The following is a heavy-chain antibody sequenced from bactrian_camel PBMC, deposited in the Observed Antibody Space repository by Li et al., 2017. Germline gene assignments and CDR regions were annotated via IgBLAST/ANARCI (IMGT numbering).Heavy chain of an antibody. CDR2: IESDGST. D-gene: IGHD6*01. CDR1: GDTISRYC. Sequence: HVQLVESGGGSVQVGGSLRLSCVASGDTISRYCMGWFRQIPDKEREGVAGIESDGSTSYADSVKGRFTISLDNAKNTVYLQMNSLKPEYTAVYYCVRPGKNGGTFGYWGQGTQVTVS. J-gene: IGHJ6*01. V-gene: IGHV3S9*01. CDR3: VRPGKNGGTFGY.